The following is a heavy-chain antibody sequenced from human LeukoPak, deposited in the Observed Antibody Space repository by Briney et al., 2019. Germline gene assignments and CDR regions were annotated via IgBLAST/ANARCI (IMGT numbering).Heavy chain of an antibody. CDR2: INPNSGGT. V-gene: IGHV1-2*02. Sequence: ASVKVSCKASGYTFTGYYMHWVRQAPGQGLEWMGWINPNSGGTKYAEKLQGRVTMTRDTSISTAYMELSRLRSDDTAVYYCARDRRAPHYYDSRGGGLDYWGQGTLVTVSS. J-gene: IGHJ4*02. CDR1: GYTFTGYY. CDR3: ARDRRAPHYYDSRGGGLDY. D-gene: IGHD3-22*01.